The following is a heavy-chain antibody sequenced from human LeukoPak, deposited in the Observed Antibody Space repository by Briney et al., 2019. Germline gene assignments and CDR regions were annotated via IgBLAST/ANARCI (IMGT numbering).Heavy chain of an antibody. D-gene: IGHD3-22*01. V-gene: IGHV3-21*01. CDR2: ISSGTSYI. CDR3: ARGDVSSGFYYKPGMLFDY. J-gene: IGHJ4*02. Sequence: PGGSLRLSCAASGFTFSTYSMNWVRQAPGKGLEWVSSISSGTSYIYHADSGKGRFTIPRDNANNSMYLQMNSLRAEDTAVYYCARGDVSSGFYYKPGMLFDYWGQGTLVTVSS. CDR1: GFTFSTYS.